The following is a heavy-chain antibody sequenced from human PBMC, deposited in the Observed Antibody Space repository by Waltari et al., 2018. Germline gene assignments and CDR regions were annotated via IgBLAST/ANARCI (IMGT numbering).Heavy chain of an antibody. CDR2: INPNSGSA. CDR1: GYTFIDHY. CDR3: ARGPPVGAGFNPDLDV. D-gene: IGHD1-26*01. J-gene: IGHJ4*02. Sequence: QVQLVQSGAEMKKPGASMRVSCNASGYTFIDHYVHWVRQSPGQGLEWMGGINPNSGSANVARRFQGRISMARDVSTNLAYMELRRLTSSDTAIYYCARGPPVGAGFNPDLDVWGQGTLVTVSS. V-gene: IGHV1-2*02.